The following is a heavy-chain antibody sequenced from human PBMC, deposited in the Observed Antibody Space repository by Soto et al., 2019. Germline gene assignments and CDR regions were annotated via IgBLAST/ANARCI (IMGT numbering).Heavy chain of an antibody. CDR2: ISYDGDNK. Sequence: QVQLVESGGGVVQPGRSLRLSCAASGFSFSISPMHWVRQAPGKGPEWVALISYDGDNKYYADSVKGRFTISRDNSKNTVYLQMNSLRAEDTAVYYCAKGEFHIVANGMDVWGQGTTVTVSS. D-gene: IGHD5-12*01. V-gene: IGHV3-30*04. CDR3: AKGEFHIVANGMDV. CDR1: GFSFSISP. J-gene: IGHJ6*02.